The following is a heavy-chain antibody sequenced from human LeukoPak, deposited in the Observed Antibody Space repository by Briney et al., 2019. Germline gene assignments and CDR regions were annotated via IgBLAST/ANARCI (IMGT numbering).Heavy chain of an antibody. D-gene: IGHD2-15*01. J-gene: IGHJ4*02. CDR2: IYYSGRT. CDR3: ARHCRGSSSCYSY. CDR1: GGSIRSDGYY. Sequence: SETLSLTCTVSGGSIRSDGYYWSWIRQHPGKGLEWIAYIYYSGRTYYNPSLRSRVTILEDTSKNQFSLKLSSVTAADTAVYYCARHCRGSSSCYSYWGQGTLVTVSS. V-gene: IGHV4-31*03.